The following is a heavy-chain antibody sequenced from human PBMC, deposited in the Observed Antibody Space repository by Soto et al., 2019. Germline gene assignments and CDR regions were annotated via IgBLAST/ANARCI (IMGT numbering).Heavy chain of an antibody. Sequence: VGSLRLSCAVSGLTVSGKKYVAWVRQAPGKGLEWVSGFYDLDGTYYADSLKGRFTTSGDSSRTIVYLQMNSLRAEDTAVYYCAKDSASMVYAQTGYYYGMDVWGQGTTVTVSS. J-gene: IGHJ6*02. V-gene: IGHV3-53*01. CDR1: GLTVSGKKY. CDR3: AKDSASMVYAQTGYYYGMDV. D-gene: IGHD2-8*01. CDR2: FYDLDGT.